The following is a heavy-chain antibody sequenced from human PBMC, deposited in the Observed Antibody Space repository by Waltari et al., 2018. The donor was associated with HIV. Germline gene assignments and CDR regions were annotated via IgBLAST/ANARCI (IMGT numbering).Heavy chain of an antibody. Sequence: EVQLVESGGGLVQPGGSLRLSCAASGFTFSSYAMSWVRQAPGKGLEWVSAISGSGGSTYYADAVKGRFTISRDNSKNTLYLQMNSLRAEDTAVYYCAKDKPPGGGYDSSDDAFDIWGQGTMVTVSS. CDR2: ISGSGGST. CDR1: GFTFSSYA. CDR3: AKDKPPGGGYDSSDDAFDI. V-gene: IGHV3-23*04. D-gene: IGHD3-22*01. J-gene: IGHJ3*02.